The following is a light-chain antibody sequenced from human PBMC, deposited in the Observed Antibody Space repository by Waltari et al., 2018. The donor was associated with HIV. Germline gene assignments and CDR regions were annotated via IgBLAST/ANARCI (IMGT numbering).Light chain of an antibody. J-gene: IGKJ2*01. Sequence: DTQMTQPPSTLSASVGDRGNITCRASQRISSWLAWYQQKPGKAPKLLIYKASSLESGVPSRFRGSGSGTEFTLTVSSLQPDDFATDFCQQYNSYSTFGQGTKLEIK. CDR1: QRISSW. CDR3: QQYNSYST. CDR2: KAS. V-gene: IGKV1-5*03.